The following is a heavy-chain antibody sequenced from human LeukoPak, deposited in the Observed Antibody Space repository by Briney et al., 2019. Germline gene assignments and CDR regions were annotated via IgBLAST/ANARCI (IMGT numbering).Heavy chain of an antibody. V-gene: IGHV3-23*01. CDR1: GFTVSSNY. Sequence: SGGSLRLSCAASGFTVSSNYMSWVRQAPGKGLEWVSAISGSGGSTYYADSVKGRFTISRDNSKNTLYLQMNSLRAEDTAVYYCAKDPAAYSSGWYGYYFDYWGQGTLVTVSS. CDR3: AKDPAAYSSGWYGYYFDY. CDR2: ISGSGGST. J-gene: IGHJ4*02. D-gene: IGHD6-19*01.